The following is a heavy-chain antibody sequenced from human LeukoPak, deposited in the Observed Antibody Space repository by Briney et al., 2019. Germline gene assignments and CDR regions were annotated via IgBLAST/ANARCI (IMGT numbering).Heavy chain of an antibody. Sequence: SETLSLTCTVSGGSISSGGYYWSWIRQHPGKGLEWIGYIYYSGCTYYNPSLMSRVTISVDTSEYQLSLKLSCVTAADTAVYYCARQPSPTSTHGRSSWYAHFDYWGQGTLVTVSS. CDR2: IYYSGCT. D-gene: IGHD6-13*01. J-gene: IGHJ4*02. V-gene: IGHV4-31*03. CDR1: GGSISSGGYY. CDR3: ARQPSPTSTHGRSSWYAHFDY.